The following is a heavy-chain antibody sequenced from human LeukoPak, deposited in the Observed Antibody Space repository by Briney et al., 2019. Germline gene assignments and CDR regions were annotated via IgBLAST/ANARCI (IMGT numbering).Heavy chain of an antibody. V-gene: IGHV4-31*03. CDR1: GGSISSSSYY. CDR3: ARAVGTMIDPLFDY. J-gene: IGHJ4*02. Sequence: SETLSLTCTVSGGSISSSSYYWSWIRQHPGKGLEWIGYIYYSGSTYYNPSLKSRVTISVDTSKNQFSLKLSSVTAADTAVYYCARAVGTMIDPLFDYWGQGTLVTVSS. CDR2: IYYSGST. D-gene: IGHD3-22*01.